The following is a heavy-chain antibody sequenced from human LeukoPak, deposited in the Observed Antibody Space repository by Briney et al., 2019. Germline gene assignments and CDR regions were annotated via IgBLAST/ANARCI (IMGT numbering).Heavy chain of an antibody. V-gene: IGHV5-51*01. Sequence: KPGESLKISRKGHGYSITSYWLGWVRQMPGKGLEWMGIIHPGNSQTKYSPSFQGQVTISADKSINTAYLQWSSLQASDTAMYYCARLNTRSSGYSYGLDYWGQGTLVTVSS. CDR1: GYSITSYW. J-gene: IGHJ4*02. D-gene: IGHD5-18*01. CDR2: IHPGNSQT. CDR3: ARLNTRSSGYSYGLDY.